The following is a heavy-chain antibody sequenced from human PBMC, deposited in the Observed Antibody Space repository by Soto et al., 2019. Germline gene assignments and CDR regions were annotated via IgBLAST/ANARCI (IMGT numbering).Heavy chain of an antibody. CDR1: GYTFTSYA. CDR2: INAGNGNT. D-gene: IGHD6-13*01. Sequence: QVQLVQSGAEVKKPGASVKVSCKASGYTFTSYAMHWVRQAPGQRLEWMGWINAGNGNTKYSQKFQGRVTITRDTSASTAYMELSTLRSEDTAVYYCARAGHQQLVQYNWFDPWGQGTLVTVSS. V-gene: IGHV1-3*01. J-gene: IGHJ5*02. CDR3: ARAGHQQLVQYNWFDP.